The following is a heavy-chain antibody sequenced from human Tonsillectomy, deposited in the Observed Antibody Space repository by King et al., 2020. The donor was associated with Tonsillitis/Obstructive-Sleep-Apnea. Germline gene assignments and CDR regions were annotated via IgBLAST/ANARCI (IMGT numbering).Heavy chain of an antibody. CDR3: AKVIKSIGYSSGWYYHFDF. CDR2: FSGGGDAT. V-gene: IGHV3-23*04. J-gene: IGHJ4*02. D-gene: IGHD6-19*01. Sequence: VQLVESGGGLVQPGGSLRLSCAASGFTFSNYAISWVRQAPGKGLEWVSGFSGGGDATYYADSVKGRFSISRDNSKNTVYLKMNSLRAEDTALYYCAKVIKSIGYSSGWYYHFDFWGQGTLVTVSS. CDR1: GFTFSNYA.